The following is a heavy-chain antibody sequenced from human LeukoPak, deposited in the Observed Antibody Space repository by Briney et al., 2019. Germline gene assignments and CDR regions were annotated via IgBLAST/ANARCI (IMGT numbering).Heavy chain of an antibody. V-gene: IGHV4-61*02. D-gene: IGHD1-14*01. J-gene: IGHJ4*02. CDR2: IYTSGST. CDR3: ARDRRPDFPFDY. CDR1: GGSISSGTYY. Sequence: SETLSLTCTVSGGSISSGTYYWSWIRQPAGKGLEWIGRIYTSGSTNYNPSLKSRVTISVDTSKNQFSLKLSSVTAADTAVYYCARDRRPDFPFDYWGQGTLVTVSS.